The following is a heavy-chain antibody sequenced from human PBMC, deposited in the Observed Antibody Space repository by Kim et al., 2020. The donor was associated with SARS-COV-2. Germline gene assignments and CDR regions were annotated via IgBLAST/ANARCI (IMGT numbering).Heavy chain of an antibody. CDR1: GFTFDDYA. V-gene: IGHV3-9*01. J-gene: IGHJ4*02. CDR2: ISWNSGSI. Sequence: GGSLRLSCAASGFTFDDYAMHWVRQAPGKGLEWVSGISWNSGSIGYADSVKGRFTISRDNAKNSLYLQMNSLRAEDTALYYCAKEGYYYGSGSYYNYYFDYWGQGTLVTVSS. CDR3: AKEGYYYGSGSYYNYYFDY. D-gene: IGHD3-10*01.